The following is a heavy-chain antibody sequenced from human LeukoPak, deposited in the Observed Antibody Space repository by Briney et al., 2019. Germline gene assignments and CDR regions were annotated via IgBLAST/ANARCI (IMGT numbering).Heavy chain of an antibody. J-gene: IGHJ6*03. V-gene: IGHV3-66*02. CDR2: IYSGGST. CDR1: GFTVSSNY. CDR3: AREKDGSSSWYYMDV. Sequence: PGGSLRLSCAASGFTVSSNYMSWVRQAPGKGLEWVSVIYSGGSTYYADSVKGRFTISRDNSKNTLYLQMNSLRAEDTAVYYCAREKDGSSSWYYMDVWGKGTTVTVSS. D-gene: IGHD6-13*01.